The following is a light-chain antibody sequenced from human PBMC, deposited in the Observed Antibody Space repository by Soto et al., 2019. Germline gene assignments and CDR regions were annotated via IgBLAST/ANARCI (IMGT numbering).Light chain of an antibody. CDR3: QSYDSSLSASVV. Sequence: QSVLTQPPSVSGAPGQRVTISCTGTSSNIGTGYDVHWYQLLPGTAPKLLIYANNNRPSGVPDRFSGSRSGTSASLAITGLQAEVEADYYCQSYDSSLSASVVFGGGTKLTVL. CDR1: SSNIGTGYD. CDR2: ANN. J-gene: IGLJ2*01. V-gene: IGLV1-40*01.